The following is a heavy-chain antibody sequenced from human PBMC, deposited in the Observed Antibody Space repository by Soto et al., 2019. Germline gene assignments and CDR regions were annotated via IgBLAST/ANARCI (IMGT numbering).Heavy chain of an antibody. V-gene: IGHV3-30-3*01. CDR1: GFSFRTYA. Sequence: QVQLVESGGGVVQPGRSLRLSCVGSGFSFRTYAMQWVRQAPGKGLEWVAVVSYDGGTRFYADSVRGRFTISRDNSKSTLYLDIHSLTIEDTAVYYCAREEYKYDLGDLDFWGRGALVAVSS. J-gene: IGHJ4*02. D-gene: IGHD3-16*01. CDR2: VSYDGGTR. CDR3: AREEYKYDLGDLDF.